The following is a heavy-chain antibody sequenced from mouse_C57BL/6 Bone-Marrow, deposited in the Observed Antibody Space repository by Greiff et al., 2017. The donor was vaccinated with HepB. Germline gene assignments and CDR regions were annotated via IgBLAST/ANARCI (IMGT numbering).Heavy chain of an antibody. D-gene: IGHD1-1*01. V-gene: IGHV1-26*01. CDR3: ARRRGSSYWYFDV. J-gene: IGHJ1*03. CDR2: INPNNGGT. Sequence: EVQLQQSGPELVKPGASVKISCKASGYTFTDYYMNWVKQSHGKSLEWIGDINPNNGGTSYNQKFKGKATLTVDKSSSTAYMELRSLTSEDSAVYYCARRRGSSYWYFDVWGTGTTVTVSS. CDR1: GYTFTDYY.